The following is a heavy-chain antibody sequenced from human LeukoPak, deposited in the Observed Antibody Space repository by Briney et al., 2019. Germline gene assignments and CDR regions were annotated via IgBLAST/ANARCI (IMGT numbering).Heavy chain of an antibody. CDR1: GGSISSYY. J-gene: IGHJ4*02. CDR2: IYYSGST. V-gene: IGHV4-59*08. D-gene: IGHD6-13*01. CDR3: ARHSSWYQYYFDY. Sequence: SETLSLTCSVFGGSISSYYWSWIRQPPGKGLEWIGYIYYSGSTNYNPSLKSRVTISVDTSKNQFSLKLSSVTAADTAVYYCARHSSWYQYYFDYWGQGTLVTVSS.